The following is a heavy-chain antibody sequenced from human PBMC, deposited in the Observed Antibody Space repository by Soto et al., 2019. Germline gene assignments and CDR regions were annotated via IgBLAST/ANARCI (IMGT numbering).Heavy chain of an antibody. V-gene: IGHV3-72*01. CDR2: SRNKANSYTT. J-gene: IGHJ5*02. Sequence: EVQLVESGGGLVQPGGSLRLSCAASGFTFSDHYMDWVRQAPGKGLEWVGRSRNKANSYTTEYAASVRGRFTISRDDSKNSLYLQMNSLKTEDTAVYYCARDLGSWGQGTLVTXSS. CDR3: ARDLGS. CDR1: GFTFSDHY.